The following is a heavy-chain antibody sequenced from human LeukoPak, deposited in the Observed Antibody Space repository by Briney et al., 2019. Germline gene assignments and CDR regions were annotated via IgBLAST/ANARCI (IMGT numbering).Heavy chain of an antibody. CDR2: ISASGYNT. CDR3: AKRWGYSSGWYYFDY. V-gene: IGHV3-23*01. CDR1: GFTFSSCG. D-gene: IGHD6-19*01. J-gene: IGHJ4*02. Sequence: GGSLRLSCAASGFTFSSCGMSWVRQAPGKGLEWVSTISASGYNTYYADSVQGRFTISRDNSKNTLYLQMNSLRAEDTAVYYCAKRWGYSSGWYYFDYWGQGTLVTVSS.